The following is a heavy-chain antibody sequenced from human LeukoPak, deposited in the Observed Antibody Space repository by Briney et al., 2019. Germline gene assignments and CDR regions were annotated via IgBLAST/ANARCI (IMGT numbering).Heavy chain of an antibody. CDR2: ITPIFGTT. CDR3: ARGTYSAYDLGSYMDV. J-gene: IGHJ6*03. CDR1: GATFRSSF. D-gene: IGHD5-12*01. Sequence: SVNVSCKASGATFRSSFITWVRQAPGQGLEWMGGITPIFGTTSYAQKFQGRVTITADKSTSTAYMELSSLRSEDTAVYYCARGTYSAYDLGSYMDVWGKGTTVTVS. V-gene: IGHV1-69*06.